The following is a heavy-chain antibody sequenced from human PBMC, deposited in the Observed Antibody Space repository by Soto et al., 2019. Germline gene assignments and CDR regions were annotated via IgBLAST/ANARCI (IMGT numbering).Heavy chain of an antibody. D-gene: IGHD7-27*01. J-gene: IGHJ4*02. CDR1: GLTFKNAW. V-gene: IGHV3-15*07. CDR2: IRSETDGGTT. Sequence: EVQLVESGGGLVKPGGSLRLSCAVSGLTFKNAWMNWVRQAPGKGLEWVGRIRSETDGGTTDYGAPVKGRFTMSRDDSKNTQYLQMNSLKTEDTAVYYCAKGVGTLDYWGQGTLVTVSS. CDR3: AKGVGTLDY.